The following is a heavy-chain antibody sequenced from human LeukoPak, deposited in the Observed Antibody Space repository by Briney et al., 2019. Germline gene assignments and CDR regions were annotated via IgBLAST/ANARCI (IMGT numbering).Heavy chain of an antibody. CDR1: GFTVSSNY. D-gene: IGHD1-20*01. CDR2: IYSGGST. CDR3: ARSYNWNYFDY. J-gene: IGHJ4*02. V-gene: IGHV3-66*01. Sequence: GGSLRLSCAASGFTVSSNYMSWVRQAPGKGLEWVSAIYSGGSTYYADSVKGRFTISRDNSKNTLYLQMNSLRAEDTAVYYCARSYNWNYFDYWGQGTLVTVSS.